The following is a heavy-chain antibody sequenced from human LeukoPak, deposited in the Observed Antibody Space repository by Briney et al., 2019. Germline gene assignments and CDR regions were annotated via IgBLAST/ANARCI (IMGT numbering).Heavy chain of an antibody. J-gene: IGHJ3*02. CDR3: ARVSRYCSGGSCFALDDAFDI. CDR1: GSTFSSYG. V-gene: IGHV3-7*01. Sequence: GGSLRLSCAASGSTFSSYGMSWGRQAPGKGLEWVGNVKQDGSEKYYVDSVKGRCTISRDNPTTSLYLQMNSMRAEDTAVYYCARVSRYCSGGSCFALDDAFDIWGQGTMVTVSS. CDR2: VKQDGSEK. D-gene: IGHD2-15*01.